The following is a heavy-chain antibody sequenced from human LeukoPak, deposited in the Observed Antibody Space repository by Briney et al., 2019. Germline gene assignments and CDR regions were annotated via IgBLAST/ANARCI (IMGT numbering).Heavy chain of an antibody. CDR3: AKGGAAMTDAPHSDAVTTTLDGFDI. Sequence: GGSLRLSCVASGFAFSAFAISWVRQAPGKGLEWVSAVSGSGGRTFYADSVRGRFTISRDNSKKTVFLQMDSLRAEDTAVYYCAKGGAAMTDAPHSDAVTTTLDGFDIWGQGTMVTVSS. V-gene: IGHV3-23*01. J-gene: IGHJ3*02. CDR1: GFAFSAFA. CDR2: VSGSGGRT. D-gene: IGHD4-17*01.